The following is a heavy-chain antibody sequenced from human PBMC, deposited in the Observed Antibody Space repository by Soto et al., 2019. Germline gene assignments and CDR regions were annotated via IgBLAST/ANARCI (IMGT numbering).Heavy chain of an antibody. CDR3: ARYWSIAGERAYYYYYYGMDV. CDR1: GGPISRYY. J-gene: IGHJ6*02. V-gene: IGHV4-59*08. CDR2: IYYSGST. Sequence: SETLSRTCNVSGGPISRYYWSWIRQPPGPGLEWIGYIYYSGSTNYNPSLKSRVTISVDTSKNQFSLKLSSVTAADTAVYYCARYWSIAGERAYYYYYYGMDVWGQGTTVT. D-gene: IGHD6-6*01.